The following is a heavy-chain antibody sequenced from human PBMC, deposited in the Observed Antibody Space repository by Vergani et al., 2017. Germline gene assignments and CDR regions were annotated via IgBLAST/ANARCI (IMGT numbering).Heavy chain of an antibody. D-gene: IGHD3-3*01. J-gene: IGHJ6*02. V-gene: IGHV3-21*01. Sequence: EVQLVESGGGLVKPGGSLRLSCAASGFTFSSYSMNWVRQAPGKGLEWVSSISSSSSYIYYADSVKGRFTISRDNAKNSLYLQMNSLRAEDTAVYYCARSDFWSGYTPKYYYYYGMDVWGQGTTVTVSS. CDR2: ISSSSSYI. CDR3: ARSDFWSGYTPKYYYYYGMDV. CDR1: GFTFSSYS.